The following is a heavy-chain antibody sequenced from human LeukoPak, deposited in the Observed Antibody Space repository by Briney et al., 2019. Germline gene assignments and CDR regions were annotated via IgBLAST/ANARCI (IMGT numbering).Heavy chain of an antibody. V-gene: IGHV3-30*03. D-gene: IGHD6-13*01. Sequence: GGSLRLSCAASGFTFSSYGMHWVRQAPGKGLEWVALISYDGSNKYYADSVKGRFTISRDNSKNTLYLQMNSLRAEDTAVYYCARRNIAAAALDYWGQGTLVTVSS. J-gene: IGHJ4*02. CDR2: ISYDGSNK. CDR3: ARRNIAAAALDY. CDR1: GFTFSSYG.